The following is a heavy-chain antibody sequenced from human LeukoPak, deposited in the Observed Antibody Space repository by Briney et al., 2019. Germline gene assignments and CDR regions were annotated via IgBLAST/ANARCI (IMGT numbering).Heavy chain of an antibody. CDR3: ARIGTPMVDY. J-gene: IGHJ4*02. CDR2: IFQGGTT. V-gene: IGHV4-59*08. Sequence: SETLSLTCTVSGGSISSYSWSWIRQAPGKGLEWIGSIFQGGTTFYNPSLKSRVIISADTSNNNFSLSLRSVTAADTAVYYCARIGTPMVDYWGRGTLVTVSS. D-gene: IGHD5-18*01. CDR1: GGSISSYS.